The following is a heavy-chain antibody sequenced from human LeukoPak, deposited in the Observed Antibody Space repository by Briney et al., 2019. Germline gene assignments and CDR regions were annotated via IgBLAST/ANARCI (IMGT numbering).Heavy chain of an antibody. V-gene: IGHV1-2*04. CDR3: ARGGAVAVSVYLSPDD. CDR1: GGTFSSYA. J-gene: IGHJ4*02. Sequence: ASVKVPCKASGGTFSSYAISWVRQAPGRGPERMGWINPNSGGTNYAQKFQGWVTMTRDTSISTAYMELSRLRPDDTAVYYCARGGAVAVSVYLSPDDWGQGTLVTVSS. CDR2: INPNSGGT. D-gene: IGHD6-19*01.